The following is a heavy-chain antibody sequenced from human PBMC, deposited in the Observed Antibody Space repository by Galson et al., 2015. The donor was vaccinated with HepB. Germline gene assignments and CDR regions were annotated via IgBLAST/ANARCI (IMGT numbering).Heavy chain of an antibody. J-gene: IGHJ4*02. Sequence: SLRLSCAASGFTFSGHNMHWVRQAPVKGLEWLAIISPDGNTAYYADSVKGRFTISRDNSKNRLFLQVDGLRPEDTAMYYCAKDSQWNFDLWGQGTLVTVSS. CDR3: AKDSQWNFDL. V-gene: IGHV3-30*13. CDR2: ISPDGNTA. CDR1: GFTFSGHN. D-gene: IGHD3-9*01.